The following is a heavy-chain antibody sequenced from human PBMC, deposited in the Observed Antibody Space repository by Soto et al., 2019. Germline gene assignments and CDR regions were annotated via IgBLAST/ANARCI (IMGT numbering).Heavy chain of an antibody. J-gene: IGHJ6*02. CDR1: GFTFSSYG. CDR3: AKDALRFLEWLSAGYMDV. V-gene: IGHV3-30*18. CDR2: ISYDGSNK. D-gene: IGHD3-3*01. Sequence: AGGSLRLSCAASGFTFSSYGMHWVRQAPGKGLEWVAVISYDGSNKYYADSVKGRFTISRDNSKNTLYLQMNSLRAEDTAVYYCAKDALRFLEWLSAGYMDVCAKGPRSLSP.